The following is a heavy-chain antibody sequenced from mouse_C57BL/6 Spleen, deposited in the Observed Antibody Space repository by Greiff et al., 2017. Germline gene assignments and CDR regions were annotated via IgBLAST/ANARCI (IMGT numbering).Heavy chain of an antibody. J-gene: IGHJ3*01. CDR2: INPSSGYT. Sequence: VKLQQSGAELARPGASVKMSCKASGYTFTSYTMHWVKQRPGQGLEWIGYINPSSGYTKYNQKFKDKATLTADKSSSTAYMQLSSLTSEDSAVYYCARLDSNLAWFAYWGQGTLVTVSA. CDR3: ARLDSNLAWFAY. D-gene: IGHD2-5*01. CDR1: GYTFTSYT. V-gene: IGHV1-4*01.